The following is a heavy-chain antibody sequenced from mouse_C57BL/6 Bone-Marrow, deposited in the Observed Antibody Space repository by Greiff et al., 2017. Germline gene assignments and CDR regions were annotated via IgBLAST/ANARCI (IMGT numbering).Heavy chain of an antibody. D-gene: IGHD2-3*01. CDR2: ISSGGSYT. V-gene: IGHV5-6*01. CDR1: GFTFSSYG. Sequence: EVKLQESGGDLVKPGGSLKLSCAASGFTFSSYGMSWVRQTPDKRLEWVATISSGGSYTYYPDSVKGRFTISRDNAKKTLYLQMSSLKSEDTAMYYSVTTYAMDYWGQGTSVTVSS. J-gene: IGHJ4*01. CDR3: VTTYAMDY.